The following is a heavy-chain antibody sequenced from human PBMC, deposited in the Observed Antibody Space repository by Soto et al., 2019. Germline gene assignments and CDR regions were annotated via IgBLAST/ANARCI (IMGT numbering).Heavy chain of an antibody. CDR1: GGSISSYY. Sequence: ETLSLTCTVSGGSISSYYWSWIRQPPGKGLEWIGYIYYSGSTNYNPSLKSRVTISVDTSKNQFSLKLSSVTAADTAVYYCARVGSVTTLFDYWGQGTLVTVSS. D-gene: IGHD4-17*01. CDR3: ARVGSVTTLFDY. CDR2: IYYSGST. V-gene: IGHV4-59*01. J-gene: IGHJ4*02.